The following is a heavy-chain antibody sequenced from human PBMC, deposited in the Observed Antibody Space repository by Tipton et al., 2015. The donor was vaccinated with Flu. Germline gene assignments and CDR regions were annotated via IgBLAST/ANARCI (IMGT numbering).Heavy chain of an antibody. CDR2: VHQTGSP. V-gene: IGHV4-38-2*02. D-gene: IGHD4-17*01. CDR1: GDSIGSPYF. Sequence: TLSLTCSVSGDSIGSPYFWGWIRQPPGKGLEWIGNVHQTGSPYYNPSLRSRVTIGVDRAKNQFSLRLSSVTAADAAMYYCARGDYGDYDHEADAFDIWGQGTLVTVSA. J-gene: IGHJ3*02. CDR3: ARGDYGDYDHEADAFDI.